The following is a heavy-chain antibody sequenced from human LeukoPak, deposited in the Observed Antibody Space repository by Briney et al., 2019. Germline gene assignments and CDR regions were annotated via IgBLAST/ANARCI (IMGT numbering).Heavy chain of an antibody. CDR3: ARAYGVDY. J-gene: IGHJ4*02. V-gene: IGHV1-18*01. D-gene: IGHD4-17*01. Sequence: LGASVKVSCKASGYTFTSYGISCVRQAPGQGLEWMGWISAYSGDTNYAQKFQGRVTMTRDTSISTAYMELSRLRSDDTAVYYCARAYGVDYWGQGTLVTVSS. CDR2: ISAYSGDT. CDR1: GYTFTSYG.